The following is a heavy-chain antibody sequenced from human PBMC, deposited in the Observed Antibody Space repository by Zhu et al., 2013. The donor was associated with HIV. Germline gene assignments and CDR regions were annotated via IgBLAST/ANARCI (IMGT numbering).Heavy chain of an antibody. CDR1: GYTFAAYY. CDR2: INPYNGNT. Sequence: QVQLVQSGAEVKKPGSSVKVSCKASGYTFAAYYIHWVRQAPGHGLEWMGWINPYNGNTNYAQKVQGRVTISTDMSTSIAYLELRNLRSDDTAVYYCAKSTDWYLGGMDVWGQGDHGHRLL. D-gene: IGHD3-9*01. V-gene: IGHV1-18*04. J-gene: IGHJ6*02. CDR3: AKSTDWYLGGMDV.